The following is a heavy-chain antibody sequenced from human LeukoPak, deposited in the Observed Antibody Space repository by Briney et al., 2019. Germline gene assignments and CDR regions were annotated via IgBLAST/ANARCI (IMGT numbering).Heavy chain of an antibody. D-gene: IGHD1-26*01. CDR2: ISYDGSNK. V-gene: IGHV3-30*03. Sequence: GGSLRLSCAASGFTFSSYGMHWVRQASGKGLEWVAVISYDGSNKYYADSVKGRFTISRDNSKNTLYLQMNSLRAEDTAVYYCAIESGLTIGYWGQGTLVTVSS. CDR1: GFTFSSYG. J-gene: IGHJ4*02. CDR3: AIESGLTIGY.